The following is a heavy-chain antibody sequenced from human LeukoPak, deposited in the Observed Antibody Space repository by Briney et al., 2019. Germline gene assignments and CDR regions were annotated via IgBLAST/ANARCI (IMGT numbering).Heavy chain of an antibody. CDR3: ASPDILTGRDAFDI. V-gene: IGHV4-30-4*01. D-gene: IGHD3-9*01. CDR2: IYYSGST. Sequence: SETLSLTCTVSGGSISSGDYYWSWIRQPPGKGLEWIGYIYYSGSTYYNPSLKSRGTISVDTSKNQFSLKLSSVTAADTAVYYCASPDILTGRDAFDIWGQGTMVTVSS. J-gene: IGHJ3*02. CDR1: GGSISSGDYY.